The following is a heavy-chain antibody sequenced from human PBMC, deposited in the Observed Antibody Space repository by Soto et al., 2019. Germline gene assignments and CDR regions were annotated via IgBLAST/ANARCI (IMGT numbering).Heavy chain of an antibody. J-gene: IGHJ4*02. CDR1: GVTVRVYA. V-gene: IGHV3-23*01. CDR2: ISGSGDRT. CDR3: AKAIYGGFNY. Sequence: GSLRLSSAASGVTVRVYAMTLVRQVAGEGLEWVSGISGSGDRTQYADSVKGRFTVSRANSKSMLYLQTNSLRAEDTDIYYCAKAIYGGFNYWGEGTLVTVSS. D-gene: IGHD2-21*01.